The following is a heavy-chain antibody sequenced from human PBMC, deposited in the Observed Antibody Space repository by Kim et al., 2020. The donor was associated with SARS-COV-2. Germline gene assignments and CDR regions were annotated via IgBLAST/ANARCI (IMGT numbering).Heavy chain of an antibody. V-gene: IGHV3-21*01. Sequence: GGSLRLSCAASGFTFSSYSMNWVRQAPGKGLEWIASISSSSSYIYYAYSVKGRFTISSDNDKNSLFLQMNSLRAEAAAAYYCARLVNTYDFWSGYIDFD. J-gene: IGHJ3*02. CDR3: ARLVNTYDFWSGYIDFD. D-gene: IGHD3-3*01. CDR1: GFTFSSYS. CDR2: ISSSSSYI.